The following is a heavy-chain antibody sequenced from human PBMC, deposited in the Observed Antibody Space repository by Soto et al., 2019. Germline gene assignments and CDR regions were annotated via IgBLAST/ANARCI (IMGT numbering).Heavy chain of an antibody. Sequence: SETLSLTCAVYGGSFSGYYWSWIRQPPGKGLEWIGEINHSGSTNYNPSLKSRVTISVDTSKNQFSLKLSSVTAADTAVYYCARGLALYRFGAAYYYMDVWGKGTTVTVSS. CDR3: ARGLALYRFGAAYYYMDV. D-gene: IGHD3-10*01. J-gene: IGHJ6*03. CDR1: GGSFSGYY. V-gene: IGHV4-34*01. CDR2: INHSGST.